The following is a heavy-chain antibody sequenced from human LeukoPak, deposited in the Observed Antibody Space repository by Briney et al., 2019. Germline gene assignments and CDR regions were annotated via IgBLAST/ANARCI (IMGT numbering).Heavy chain of an antibody. CDR3: ARASRSTSSEC. V-gene: IGHV3-7*01. CDR1: GFTFSSYW. J-gene: IGHJ4*02. D-gene: IGHD6-6*01. Sequence: GGSLRLSCAASGFTFSSYWMSWVRQAPGKGLEWVANIKEDGSEKYYVDFVKGRFTISRDNAKNSLYLYMNSLRVEDTAVYFCARASRSTSSECWGQGILVTVSS. CDR2: IKEDGSEK.